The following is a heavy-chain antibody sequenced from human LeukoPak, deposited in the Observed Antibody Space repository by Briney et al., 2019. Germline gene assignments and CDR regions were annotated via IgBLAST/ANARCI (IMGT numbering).Heavy chain of an antibody. Sequence: PGGSLRLSCAASGFTFSSYGMSWVRQAPGKGLKWVSAISGSGGSTYYADSVKGRFTISRDNSKNTLYLQMNSLRAEDTAVYYCAKDPYSGSYFDYWGQGTLVTVSS. CDR2: ISGSGGST. D-gene: IGHD1-26*01. CDR1: GFTFSSYG. J-gene: IGHJ4*02. V-gene: IGHV3-23*01. CDR3: AKDPYSGSYFDY.